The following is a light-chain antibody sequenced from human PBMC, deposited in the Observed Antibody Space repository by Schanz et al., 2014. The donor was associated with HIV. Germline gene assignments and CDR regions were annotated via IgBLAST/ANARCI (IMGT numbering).Light chain of an antibody. CDR3: ATWDDSLNGWV. CDR1: TSNIGRYT. Sequence: QSVLTQPPSVSGTPGQRVTISCSGSTSNIGRYTVNWYQHLPGTAPKLLIYRNNQRPSGVPDRLSGSGSGTSASLVISGLQSQDEADYYCATWDDSLNGWVFGGGTKLTVL. J-gene: IGLJ3*02. V-gene: IGLV1-44*01. CDR2: RNN.